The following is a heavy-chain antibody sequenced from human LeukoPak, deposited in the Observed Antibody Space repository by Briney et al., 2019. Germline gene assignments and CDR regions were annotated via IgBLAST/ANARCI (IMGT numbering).Heavy chain of an antibody. D-gene: IGHD3-10*01. Sequence: SETLSLTCTVSGGFVSDYYWSWIRQSPGKGLEWIGYIYYTGTSYNPSLKSRVTISADTSKNQFSLNLSSVTAADTAIYYCARDHNSPNVRRDPAFDPWGQGTLVTVSS. V-gene: IGHV4-59*02. CDR2: IYYTGT. J-gene: IGHJ5*02. CDR1: GGFVSDYY. CDR3: ARDHNSPNVRRDPAFDP.